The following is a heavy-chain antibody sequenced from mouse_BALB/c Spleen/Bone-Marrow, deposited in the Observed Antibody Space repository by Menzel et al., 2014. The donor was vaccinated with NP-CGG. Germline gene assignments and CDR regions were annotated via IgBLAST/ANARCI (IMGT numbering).Heavy chain of an antibody. Sequence: VMLVESGPEVVRPGVSVKLSCKGSGYIFTAYAMHWVKQSHAESLEWIGLISTYSGNTHYNQDFKGKATMTVDKSSSTAYMELARLTSEDSAIYYCARNFYGSSYFDYWGQGTTLTVSS. J-gene: IGHJ2*01. CDR1: GYIFTAYA. CDR2: ISTYSGNT. D-gene: IGHD1-1*01. CDR3: ARNFYGSSYFDY. V-gene: IGHV1-67*01.